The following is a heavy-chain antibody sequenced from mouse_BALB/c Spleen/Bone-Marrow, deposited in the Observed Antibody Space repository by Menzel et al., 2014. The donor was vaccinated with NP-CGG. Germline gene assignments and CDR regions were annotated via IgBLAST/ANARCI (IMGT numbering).Heavy chain of an antibody. Sequence: QVQLQQSGPGLVAPSQSLSITCTVSGFSLTSYGVHWVRQPPGEGLEWLGIIWAGGSTNYNSALMSRLSISKDNSKSQVFLKMNSLQTDDTAMYYCAREDGYFHYYAVDYWGQGTSVTVSS. J-gene: IGHJ4*01. V-gene: IGHV2-9*02. CDR3: AREDGYFHYYAVDY. CDR1: GFSLTSYG. CDR2: IWAGGST. D-gene: IGHD2-3*01.